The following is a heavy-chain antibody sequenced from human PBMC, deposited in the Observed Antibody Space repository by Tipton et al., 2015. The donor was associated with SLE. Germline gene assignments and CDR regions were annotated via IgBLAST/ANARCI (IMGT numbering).Heavy chain of an antibody. V-gene: IGHV4-34*01. D-gene: IGHD4/OR15-4a*01. CDR1: GGSFSGYY. Sequence: LRLSCAVYGGSFSGYYWSWLRQSPGKGLVWIGEINHSGSTNYNPSLKSRVTISVDRSNNQFSLNLSSVTAADTAVYYCARERIEEYGGKENWIDPWGQGTLVTVSS. CDR2: INHSGST. CDR3: ARERIEEYGGKENWIDP. J-gene: IGHJ5*02.